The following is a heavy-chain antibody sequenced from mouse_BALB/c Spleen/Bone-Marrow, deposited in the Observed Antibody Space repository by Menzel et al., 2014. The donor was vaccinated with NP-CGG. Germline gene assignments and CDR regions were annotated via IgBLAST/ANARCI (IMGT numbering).Heavy chain of an antibody. CDR2: IDPANGNT. CDR1: GFNIKDTY. J-gene: IGHJ3*01. CDR3: ARFAY. Sequence: EVQLQQSGAERVKPGASVKLSCTASGFNIKDTYMHWVKQRPEQGLEWIGRIDPANGNTKYDPKFQGKATITADTSSNTPFLQHSSLTAEDTGVYYCARFAYWGQGTLVTVSA. V-gene: IGHV14-3*02.